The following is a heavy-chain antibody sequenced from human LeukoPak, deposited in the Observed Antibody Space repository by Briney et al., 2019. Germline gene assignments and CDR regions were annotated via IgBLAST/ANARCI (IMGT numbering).Heavy chain of an antibody. J-gene: IGHJ4*02. CDR1: GGTFSSYA. V-gene: IGHV1-69*04. Sequence: ASVKVSCKASGGTFSSYAISWVRQAPGQGLEWMGRIIPILGIANYAQKFQGRVTITADKSTSTAYMELSSLRSEDTAVYYCARPGYSSSWAEFDYWGQGTLVTVSS. CDR3: ARPGYSSSWAEFDY. D-gene: IGHD6-13*01. CDR2: IIPILGIA.